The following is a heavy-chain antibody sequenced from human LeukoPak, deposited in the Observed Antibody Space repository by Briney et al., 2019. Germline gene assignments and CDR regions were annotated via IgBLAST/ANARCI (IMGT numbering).Heavy chain of an antibody. D-gene: IGHD2-2*01. J-gene: IGHJ6*02. Sequence: SETLSLTCAVSGGSISSGGYSWSWIRQPPGKGLEWIGYIYHSGSTYYNPSLKSRVTISVDRSKNQFSLKLSSVTAADTAVYYCASRTTSYCSSTSCYYYYGMDVWGQGTTVTVSS. V-gene: IGHV4-30-2*01. CDR3: ASRTTSYCSSTSCYYYYGMDV. CDR1: GGSISSGGYS. CDR2: IYHSGST.